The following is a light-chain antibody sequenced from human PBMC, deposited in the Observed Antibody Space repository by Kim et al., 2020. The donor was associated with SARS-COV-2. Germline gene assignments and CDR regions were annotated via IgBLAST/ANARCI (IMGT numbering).Light chain of an antibody. Sequence: SWSPGERATRSCRASQTVNSDLAWYEHKPGQAPRLLIYDISNRATGIPARFSGSGTGTDFTLTISSLETEDSAVYYCQQRDTRPYTFGQGTKLEI. V-gene: IGKV3D-11*02. J-gene: IGKJ2*01. CDR1: QTVNSD. CDR2: DIS. CDR3: QQRDTRPYT.